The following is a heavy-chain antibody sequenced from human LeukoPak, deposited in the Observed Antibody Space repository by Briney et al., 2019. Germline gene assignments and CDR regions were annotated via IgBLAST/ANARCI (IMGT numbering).Heavy chain of an antibody. Sequence: GGSLRLSCAASGFTFSSYSMNWVRQAPGKGLEWVSSISSSSSYIYYADSVKGRFTISRDNAKNSLYLQMNSLRAEDTAVYYCARALPGLWYSSSFHYYMDVWGKGTTVTVSS. J-gene: IGHJ6*03. D-gene: IGHD6-6*01. CDR1: GFTFSSYS. V-gene: IGHV3-21*01. CDR2: ISSSSSYI. CDR3: ARALPGLWYSSSFHYYMDV.